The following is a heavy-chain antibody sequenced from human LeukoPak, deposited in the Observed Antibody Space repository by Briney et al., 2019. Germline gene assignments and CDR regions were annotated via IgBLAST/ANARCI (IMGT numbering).Heavy chain of an antibody. CDR1: GGSFSGYY. V-gene: IGHV4-34*01. J-gene: IGHJ4*02. CDR2: INHSGST. Sequence: SETLSLTCAVYGGSFSGYYWRWIRQPPGKGLEWIGEINHSGSTNYNPSLKSRVTISVDTSKNQFSLKLSSVTAADTAVYYCARLMGQWLVPDYWGQGTLVTVSS. CDR3: ARLMGQWLVPDY. D-gene: IGHD6-19*01.